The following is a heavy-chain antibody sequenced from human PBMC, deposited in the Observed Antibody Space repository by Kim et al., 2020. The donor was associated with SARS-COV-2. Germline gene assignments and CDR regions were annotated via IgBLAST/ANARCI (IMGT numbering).Heavy chain of an antibody. J-gene: IGHJ4*02. Sequence: SETLSLTCAVYGGSFSGYYWSWIRQPPGKGLEWIGEINHSGSTNYNPSLKSRVTISVDTSKNQFSLKLSSVTAADTAVYYCARVDLGAPSYWGQGTLVTVSS. CDR1: GGSFSGYY. CDR2: INHSGST. D-gene: IGHD3-16*01. CDR3: ARVDLGAPSY. V-gene: IGHV4-34*01.